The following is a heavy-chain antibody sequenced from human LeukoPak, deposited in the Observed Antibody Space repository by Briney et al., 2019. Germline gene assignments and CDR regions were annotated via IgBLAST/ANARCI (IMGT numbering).Heavy chain of an antibody. V-gene: IGHV3-21*01. D-gene: IGHD3-10*01. CDR2: IGSSGDYI. CDR3: AREDYYGSGSYDY. CDR1: GFTFSGYN. J-gene: IGHJ4*02. Sequence: GGSLRLSCAASGFTFSGYNMNWVRQAPGRGLEWVACIGSSGDYIHYADSVKGRFTISRDNAKHSLFLQMNSLRAEDTAVYYCAREDYYGSGSYDYWGQGTLVTVSS.